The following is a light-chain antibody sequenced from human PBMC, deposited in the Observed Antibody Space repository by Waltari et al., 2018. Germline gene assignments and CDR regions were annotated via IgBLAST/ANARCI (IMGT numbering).Light chain of an antibody. CDR1: QSVRSS. CDR2: GTS. Sequence: EIVMTQSPATLSVSPGEGATLPCRASQSVRSSLAWYQQKPGQAPRLLIYGTSTRATGIPARFSGSGSGTEFSLTISSLQSEDFEVYYCQQYNNWPQGMFGKGTKVEIK. J-gene: IGKJ1*01. CDR3: QQYNNWPQGM. V-gene: IGKV3-15*01.